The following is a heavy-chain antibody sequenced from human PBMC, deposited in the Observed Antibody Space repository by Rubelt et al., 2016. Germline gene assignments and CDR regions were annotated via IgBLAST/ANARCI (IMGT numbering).Heavy chain of an antibody. CDR3: ATRSLWFGEIDRYFDY. Sequence: QVQLVQSGAEVKKPESSVKVSCKASGGTFSSYAFSWVRQAPGQGLEWMGGFDPEDGETIYAQKFQGRVTMTEETSTDTAYMELSSLRSEDTAVYYCATRSLWFGEIDRYFDYWGQGTLVTVSS. J-gene: IGHJ4*02. CDR2: FDPEDGET. D-gene: IGHD3-10*01. CDR1: GGTFSSYA. V-gene: IGHV1-24*01.